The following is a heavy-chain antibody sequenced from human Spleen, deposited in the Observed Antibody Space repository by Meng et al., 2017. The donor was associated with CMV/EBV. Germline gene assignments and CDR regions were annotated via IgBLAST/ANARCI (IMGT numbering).Heavy chain of an antibody. D-gene: IGHD4/OR15-4a*01. V-gene: IGHV4-34*01. CDR1: GGSFSGYY. CDR3: ARGPNYGAAEH. J-gene: IGHJ1*01. CDR2: INHSGNT. Sequence: LTSADYGGSFSGYYWSAIRQPPGEGLEGIGEINHSGNTNYNPSLKSRVTTSVDTSKNLFSLKLTSVTAADTAVYYCARGPNYGAAEHWGQGTLVTVSS.